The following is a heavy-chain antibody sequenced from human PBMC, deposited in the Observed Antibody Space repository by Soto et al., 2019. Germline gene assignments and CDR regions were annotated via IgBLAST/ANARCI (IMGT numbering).Heavy chain of an antibody. CDR3: AREAYGDFNGLDV. Sequence: EVQLVETGGGLIQPGGSLRLSCAASGFAVRSSYMSWVRQTPGRGLEWVSVVYTGGSTYYADFVKGRFTVSRDISKDTVWLHMSSLRPEDTAVYYCAREAYGDFNGLDVRGQGTTVTVSS. CDR1: GFAVRSSY. J-gene: IGHJ6*02. D-gene: IGHD4-17*01. V-gene: IGHV3-53*02. CDR2: VYTGGST.